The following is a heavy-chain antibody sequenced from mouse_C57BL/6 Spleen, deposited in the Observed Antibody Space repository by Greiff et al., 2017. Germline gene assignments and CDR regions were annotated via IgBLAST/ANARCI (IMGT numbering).Heavy chain of an antibody. V-gene: IGHV1-52*01. CDR1: GYTFTSYW. CDR2: IDPSDSET. CDR3: ARKGYNYFDY. D-gene: IGHD2-2*01. J-gene: IGHJ2*01. Sequence: VQLQQPGAELVRPGSSVKLSCKASGYTFTSYWMHWVKQRPIQGLEWIGNIDPSDSETHYNQKFKDKATWTVDKSSSTAYMQLSSLTSEDSAVYYCARKGYNYFDYWGQGTTLTVSS.